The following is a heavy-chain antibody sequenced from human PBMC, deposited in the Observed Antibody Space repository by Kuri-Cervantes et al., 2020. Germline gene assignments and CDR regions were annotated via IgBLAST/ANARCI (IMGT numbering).Heavy chain of an antibody. CDR3: TTDVVVVVAAPNWFDP. D-gene: IGHD2-15*01. CDR2: INGSGGRT. J-gene: IGHJ5*02. Sequence: GGSLRLSCAASGFTFDDYAMHWVRQAPGKGLEWVSAINGSGGRTYYADSVKGRFTISRDNSENTVYLQMNSLKTEDTAVYYCTTDVVVVVAAPNWFDPWGQGTLVTVSS. V-gene: IGHV3-23*01. CDR1: GFTFDDYA.